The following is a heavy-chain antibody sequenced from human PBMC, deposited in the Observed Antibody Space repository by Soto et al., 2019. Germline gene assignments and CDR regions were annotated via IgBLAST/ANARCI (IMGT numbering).Heavy chain of an antibody. CDR1: GFTFRNFG. D-gene: IGHD5-12*01. CDR2: IWYDGSNK. V-gene: IGHV3-33*08. J-gene: IGHJ6*02. Sequence: QVRLVESGGGVVQPGRSLRLSCSASGFTFRNFGFHWVRQAPGKGLEWVALIWYDGSNKYYAESLKGRVSISRDNSKNTLYLEMKSLRFEDTAVYYCARDGDIQGGPPPKNYAMDVWGQGTTX. CDR3: ARDGDIQGGPPPKNYAMDV.